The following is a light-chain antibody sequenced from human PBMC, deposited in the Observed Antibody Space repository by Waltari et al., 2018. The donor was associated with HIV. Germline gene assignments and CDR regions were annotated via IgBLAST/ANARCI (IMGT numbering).Light chain of an antibody. V-gene: IGLV1-44*01. CDR3: STWDYSLSAHVV. CDR1: SNNIGSYA. Sequence: QSALTQEASVSGTVGQKVTLSCTGNSNNIGSYAVGWYQQISHGVSTPWMFGKSRPSGIPDRFSGSKSGTTASLTIAGLQPEDEADYYCSTWDYSLSAHVVFGGGTKLTVL. CDR2: GKS. J-gene: IGLJ2*01.